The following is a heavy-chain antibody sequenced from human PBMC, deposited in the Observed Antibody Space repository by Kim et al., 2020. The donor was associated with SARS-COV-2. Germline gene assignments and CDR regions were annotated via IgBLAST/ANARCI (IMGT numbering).Heavy chain of an antibody. J-gene: IGHJ6*02. D-gene: IGHD6-6*01. Sequence: KSQGRVTRTRDTSTSTVYMELSSLRSEDTAVYYCAREASASFRNYYGMDVWGQGTTVTVSS. V-gene: IGHV1-46*01. CDR3: AREASASFRNYYGMDV.